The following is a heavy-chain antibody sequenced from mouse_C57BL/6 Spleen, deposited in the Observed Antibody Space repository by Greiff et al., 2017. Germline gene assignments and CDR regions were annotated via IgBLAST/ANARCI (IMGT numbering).Heavy chain of an antibody. Sequence: DVQLQASGPGLVKPSQSLSLTCSVTGYSITSGYYWNWIRQFPGNKLEWMGYISYDGSNNYNPSPKNRISITRDTSKNQFFLKLNSVTTEDTATYYCARDGAQGYYFDYWGQGTTLTVSS. CDR1: GYSITSGYY. CDR3: ARDGAQGYYFDY. CDR2: ISYDGSN. J-gene: IGHJ2*01. D-gene: IGHD3-2*02. V-gene: IGHV3-6*01.